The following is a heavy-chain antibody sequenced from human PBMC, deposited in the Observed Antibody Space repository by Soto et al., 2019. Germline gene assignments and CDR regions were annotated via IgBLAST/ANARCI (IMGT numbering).Heavy chain of an antibody. Sequence: SETLSLTCAVYGGSFSGYYWSWIRQPPGKGLEWIGEINHSGSTNYNPSLKSRVTISVDTSKNQFSLKLSSVTAADTAVYYCASAAQGSSTSNYYYGMDVWGQGTTVTAP. V-gene: IGHV4-34*01. CDR2: INHSGST. CDR1: GGSFSGYY. D-gene: IGHD1-26*01. CDR3: ASAAQGSSTSNYYYGMDV. J-gene: IGHJ6*02.